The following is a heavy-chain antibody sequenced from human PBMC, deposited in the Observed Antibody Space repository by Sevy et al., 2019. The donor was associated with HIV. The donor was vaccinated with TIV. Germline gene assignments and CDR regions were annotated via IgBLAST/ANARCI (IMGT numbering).Heavy chain of an antibody. Sequence: GGSLRLSCAASGFTFSSYAMSWVRQAPVKGLQWVSTIGGGGGGTYYADSVKGRFTISRDNSKNTLYLQINSLRAEDTAVYYCAKLSCMVGNCFSIDYWGQGTLVTVSS. CDR3: AKLSCMVGNCFSIDY. D-gene: IGHD2-15*01. CDR1: GFTFSSYA. CDR2: IGGGGGGT. J-gene: IGHJ4*02. V-gene: IGHV3-23*01.